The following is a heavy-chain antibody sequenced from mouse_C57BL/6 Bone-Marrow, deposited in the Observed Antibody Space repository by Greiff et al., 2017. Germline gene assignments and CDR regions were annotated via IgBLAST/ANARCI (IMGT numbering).Heavy chain of an antibody. CDR3: ARWGVGDYFDY. J-gene: IGHJ2*01. V-gene: IGHV1-82*01. CDR1: GYAFSSSW. Sequence: VMLVESGPELVKPGASVKISCKASGYAFSSSWMNWVKQRPGKGLEWIGRIYPGDGDTNYNGKFKGKATLTADKSSSTAYMQLSSLTSEDSAVYFCARWGVGDYFDYWGQGTTLTVSS. D-gene: IGHD1-3*01. CDR2: IYPGDGDT.